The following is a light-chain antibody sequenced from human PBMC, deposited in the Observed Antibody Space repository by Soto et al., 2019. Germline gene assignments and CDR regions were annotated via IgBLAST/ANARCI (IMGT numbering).Light chain of an antibody. Sequence: DVQMTQSPSSLSASVGDRVTITCRASQDINSWLAWYQQKPGSAPKSLIYAASSLQTGVPSRFSGSASGTHFTLTISNLQPEDSATYYCQQYNIYPLTFGGGTKVEIK. CDR2: AAS. CDR3: QQYNIYPLT. CDR1: QDINSW. J-gene: IGKJ4*01. V-gene: IGKV1D-16*01.